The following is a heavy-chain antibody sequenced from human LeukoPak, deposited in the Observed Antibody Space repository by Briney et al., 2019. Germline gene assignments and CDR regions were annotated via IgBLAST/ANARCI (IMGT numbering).Heavy chain of an antibody. J-gene: IGHJ4*02. D-gene: IGHD5-12*01. CDR2: ICYSGTS. CDR3: ARSVSGYDYYFDS. Sequence: SETLSLTCTVSGGSVSRGIYYWSWIRQPPGKGLEWIGHICYSGTSNYNPSLKSRVSISVDMSKNLISLKLSYVTAADTAVYSCARSVSGYDYYFDSWGQGTLVTVSS. V-gene: IGHV4-61*01. CDR1: GGSVSRGIYY.